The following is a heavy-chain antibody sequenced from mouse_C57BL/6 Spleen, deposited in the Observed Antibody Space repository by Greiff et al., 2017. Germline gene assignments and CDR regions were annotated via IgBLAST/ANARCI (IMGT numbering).Heavy chain of an antibody. V-gene: IGHV1-15*01. CDR3: TRTTTVVAPYAMDY. CDR2: IDPETGGT. J-gene: IGHJ4*01. Sequence: QVQLKQSGAELVRPGASVTLSCKASGYTFTDYEMHWVKQTPVHGLEWIGAIDPETGGTAYNQKFKGKAILTADKSSSTAYMELRSLTSEDSAVYYCTRTTTVVAPYAMDYWGQGTSVTVSS. CDR1: GYTFTDYE. D-gene: IGHD1-1*01.